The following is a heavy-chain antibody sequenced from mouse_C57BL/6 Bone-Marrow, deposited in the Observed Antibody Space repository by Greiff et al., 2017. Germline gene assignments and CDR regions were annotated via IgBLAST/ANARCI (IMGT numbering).Heavy chain of an antibody. D-gene: IGHD2-3*01. CDR3: AMEGYDEYFDY. Sequence: QVQLQQSGAELVRPGTSVKLSCKASGYTFTSYWMHWVKQRPGQGLEWIGVIDPSDSYTNYNQKFKGKATLTVDTSSSTAYMQLSSLTSEDSAVYYGAMEGYDEYFDYWGQGTTLTVSS. CDR2: IDPSDSYT. J-gene: IGHJ2*01. V-gene: IGHV1-59*01. CDR1: GYTFTSYW.